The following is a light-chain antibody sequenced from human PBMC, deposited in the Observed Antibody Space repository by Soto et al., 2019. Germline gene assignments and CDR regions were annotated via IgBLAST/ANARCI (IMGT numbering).Light chain of an antibody. Sequence: QSALTQPPSASGSPGQAVTFSCTGTSSDVGGYNYVSWYQQHPGKAPKLMIDEVSKRPSGVPDRFSGSKSGNTASLTVSGLQAEDEADYYCSSYAGSNNLVFVGGTKLTVL. CDR1: SSDVGGYNY. V-gene: IGLV2-8*01. CDR2: EVS. CDR3: SSYAGSNNLV. J-gene: IGLJ2*01.